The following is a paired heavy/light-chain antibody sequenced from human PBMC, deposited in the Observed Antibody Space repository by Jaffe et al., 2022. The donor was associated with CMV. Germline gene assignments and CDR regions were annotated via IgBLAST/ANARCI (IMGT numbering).Light chain of an antibody. V-gene: IGKV1-NL1*01. Sequence: DIQMTQSPSSLSASVGDRVTITCRASQGINNALAWYQQQPGKAPKLLVFAASRLESGVPSRFSGSGSETDYTLTISSLQPEDFATYYCQQYYNTPPLTFGGGTKVEVK. J-gene: IGKJ4*01. CDR3: QQYYNTPPLT. CDR1: QGINNA. CDR2: AAS.
Heavy chain of an antibody. CDR1: GYTFNTYP. CDR2: IHPGFGST. V-gene: IGHV1-3*01. CDR3: VRSGSLLYYIDS. Sequence: QVQLVQSGAEVKKPGASVKVSCKASGYTFNTYPLHWVRQAPGQRLEWMGWIHPGFGSTKYSQKFQGRVLITRDTSATIVYMELSGLRSEDTAIYFCVRSGSLLYYIDSWGQGTLVTVSS. J-gene: IGHJ4*02. D-gene: IGHD2-15*01.